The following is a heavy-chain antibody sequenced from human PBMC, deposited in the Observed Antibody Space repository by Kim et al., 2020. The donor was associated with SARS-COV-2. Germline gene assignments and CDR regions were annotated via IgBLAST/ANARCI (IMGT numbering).Heavy chain of an antibody. D-gene: IGHD3-10*01. CDR1: GFTVSSNY. V-gene: IGHV3-53*01. J-gene: IGHJ4*02. CDR3: AGEGLGGSGGYGRLAFDY. CDR2: IYSGGST. Sequence: GGSLRLSCAASGFTVSSNYMSWVRQAPGKGLEWVSVIYSGGSTYYADSVKGRFTISRDNSKNTLYLQMNSLRAEDTAVYYCAGEGLGGSGGYGRLAFDYWGQGTLVTVSS.